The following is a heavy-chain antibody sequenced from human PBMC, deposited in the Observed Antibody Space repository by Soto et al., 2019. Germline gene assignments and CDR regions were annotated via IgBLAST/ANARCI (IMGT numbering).Heavy chain of an antibody. J-gene: IGHJ4*02. CDR3: ARENYGDAFDF. D-gene: IGHD4-17*01. CDR1: GFTVTNYE. V-gene: IGHV3-48*03. CDR2: INGGGTSI. Sequence: PGGSLRLSCAASGFTVTNYEMSWVRQAPGKGLEWVSYINGGGTSIKYADSVKGRFTMSRDNARNSLYLQMNSLRDEGTAVYYCARENYGDAFDFWGQGTLVTVSS.